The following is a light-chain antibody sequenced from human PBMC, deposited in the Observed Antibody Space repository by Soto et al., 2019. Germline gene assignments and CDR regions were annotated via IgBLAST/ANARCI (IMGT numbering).Light chain of an antibody. Sequence: EIVMTHSPATLSVSPGERVTLSCRASQSLTSNLAWYQHKPGQSPRLLIYGASARATGIPARFSGSGSGAEYTLTISSLQSEDFAVYYCQQYDKWPRTFGQGTKVDIK. CDR2: GAS. CDR3: QQYDKWPRT. V-gene: IGKV3-15*01. J-gene: IGKJ1*01. CDR1: QSLTSN.